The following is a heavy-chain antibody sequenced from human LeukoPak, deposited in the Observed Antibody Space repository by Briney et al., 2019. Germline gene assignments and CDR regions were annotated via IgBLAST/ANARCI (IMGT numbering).Heavy chain of an antibody. CDR1: GGSISSYY. CDR3: ARVGSGSSHDY. J-gene: IGHJ4*02. D-gene: IGHD3-10*01. Sequence: SETLSLTCTVSGGSISSYYWSWIRRPPGKGLEWIGYIYYSGSTNYTPSLKSRVTISVDTSKNQFSLKLTSVTAADTAVYYCARVGSGSSHDYWGQGTLVTVYS. V-gene: IGHV4-59*01. CDR2: IYYSGST.